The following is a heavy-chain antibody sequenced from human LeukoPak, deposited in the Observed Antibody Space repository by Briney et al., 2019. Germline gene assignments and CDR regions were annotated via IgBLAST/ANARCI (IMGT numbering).Heavy chain of an antibody. CDR2: IYSGGST. V-gene: IGHV3-53*01. J-gene: IGHJ3*02. Sequence: GESLKISCQGSEYRLTSYWIGWVRQAPGKGLEWVSVIYSGGSTYYADSVKGRFTISRDNSKNTLYLQMNSLRAEDTAVYYCAIFVVAGPGAFDIWGQGTMVTVSS. CDR3: AIFVVAGPGAFDI. CDR1: EYRLTSYW. D-gene: IGHD2-21*01.